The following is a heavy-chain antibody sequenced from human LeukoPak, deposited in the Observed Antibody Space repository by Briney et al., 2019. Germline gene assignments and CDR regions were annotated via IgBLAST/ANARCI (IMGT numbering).Heavy chain of an antibody. CDR3: ARAQLGLWYSSSWYYFDY. V-gene: IGHV1-18*01. Sequence: ASVKVSCKASGYTFTSYGISWVRQAPGQGLEWMGWISAYNGNTNYAQKLQGRVTMTTDTSTSTAYMELRSLRSDDTAVYYCARAQLGLWYSSSWYYFDYWGQGTLVTVSP. J-gene: IGHJ4*02. D-gene: IGHD6-13*01. CDR2: ISAYNGNT. CDR1: GYTFTSYG.